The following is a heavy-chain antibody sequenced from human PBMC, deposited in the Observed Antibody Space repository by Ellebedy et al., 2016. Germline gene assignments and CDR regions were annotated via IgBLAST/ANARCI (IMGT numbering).Heavy chain of an antibody. J-gene: IGHJ4*02. CDR2: ISWDSAVI. V-gene: IGHV3-9*01. Sequence: SLKISXAGSGFTFNDYALHWVRQAPGKGLEWVSGISWDSAVIGYGGSVKGRFTISKDSAKNYLYLQMNSLTPEDTAFYYCAKGTMDYFYHWGQGTLVTVSS. D-gene: IGHD4/OR15-4a*01. CDR3: AKGTMDYFYH. CDR1: GFTFNDYA.